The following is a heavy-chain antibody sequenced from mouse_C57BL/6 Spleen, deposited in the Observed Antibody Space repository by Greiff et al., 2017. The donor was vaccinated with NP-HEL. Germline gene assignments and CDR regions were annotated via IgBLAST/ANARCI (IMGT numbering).Heavy chain of an antibody. V-gene: IGHV1-22*01. CDR1: GYTFTDYN. D-gene: IGHD2-4*01. J-gene: IGHJ3*01. CDR2: INPNNGGT. CDR3: AIYPQIYYDYEGFAY. Sequence: EVQLQQSGPELVKPGASVKMSCKASGYTFTDYNMHWVKQSHGKSLEWIGYINPNNGGTSYNQKFKGKATLTVNKSSSTAYMELRSLTSEDSAVYYCAIYPQIYYDYEGFAYWGQGPLVTVSA.